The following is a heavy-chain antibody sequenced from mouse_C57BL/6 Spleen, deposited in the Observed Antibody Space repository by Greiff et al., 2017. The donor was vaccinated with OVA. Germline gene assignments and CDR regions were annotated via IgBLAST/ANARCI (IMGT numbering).Heavy chain of an antibody. CDR1: GFTFSSYG. J-gene: IGHJ2*01. CDR2: ISSGGSYT. CDR3: ARRWDGGYYFDY. Sequence: EVQLVESGGDLVKPGGSLKLSCAASGFTFSSYGMSWVRQTPDKRLEWVATISSGGSYTYYPDSVKGRFTISRDNAKNTLYLQMSSLKSEDTAMYYCARRWDGGYYFDYWGQGTTLTVSS. D-gene: IGHD4-1*01. V-gene: IGHV5-6*01.